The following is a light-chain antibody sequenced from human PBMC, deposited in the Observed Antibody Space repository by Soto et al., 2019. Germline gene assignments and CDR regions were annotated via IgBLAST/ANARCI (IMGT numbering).Light chain of an antibody. Sequence: DIQMTQSPSSLSASVGDRVTITCRASQSISSYLNWYQQKPGKAPKLLIYAAYSLQSGVQSRFSGSGSGTDFTLTIRSLQPEDFATYYCQQYNSYSRTFGQGTKVDIK. J-gene: IGKJ1*01. V-gene: IGKV1-39*01. CDR1: QSISSY. CDR3: QQYNSYSRT. CDR2: AAY.